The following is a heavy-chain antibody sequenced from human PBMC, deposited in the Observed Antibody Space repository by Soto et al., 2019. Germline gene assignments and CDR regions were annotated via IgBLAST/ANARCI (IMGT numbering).Heavy chain of an antibody. Sequence: QEQLVESGGGWVKPGGSLRLSCAASGFTFSDYYIAWIRQAPGKGLEWISYNSSTGIYKRYADSVKGRFTIARDNANNSLVLQMNSLRADDTAVYYCVRDLYGSGTSLRGWFDPWGQGTLVTVSS. CDR3: VRDLYGSGTSLRGWFDP. CDR1: GFTFSDYY. D-gene: IGHD3-10*01. J-gene: IGHJ5*02. V-gene: IGHV3-11*06. CDR2: NSSTGIYK.